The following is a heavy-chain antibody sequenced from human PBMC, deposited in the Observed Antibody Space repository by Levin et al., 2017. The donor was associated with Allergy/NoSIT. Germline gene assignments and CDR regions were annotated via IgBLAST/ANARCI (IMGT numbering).Heavy chain of an antibody. CDR2: INHSGST. CDR1: GGSFSGYY. D-gene: IGHD5-12*01. V-gene: IGHV4-34*01. CDR3: ARGRYDHY. J-gene: IGHJ4*02. Sequence: SETLSLTCAVYGGSFSGYYWSWIRQPPGKGLEWIGEINHSGSTNYNPSLKSRVTISVDTSKNQFSLKLSSVTAADTAVYYCARGRYDHYWGQGTLVTVSS.